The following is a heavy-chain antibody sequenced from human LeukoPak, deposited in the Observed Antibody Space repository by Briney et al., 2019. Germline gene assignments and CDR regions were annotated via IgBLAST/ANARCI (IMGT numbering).Heavy chain of an antibody. V-gene: IGHV1-69*13. D-gene: IGHD6-6*01. J-gene: IGHJ6*02. CDR2: IIPIFGTA. Sequence: ASVKVSCKASGGTFSSYAISWVRQAPGQGLAWMGGIIPIFGTANYAQKFQGRVTITADESTSTAYMELSSLRSEDTAVYYCARDPGGIAARPGMPKDYYYGMDVWGQGTTVTVSS. CDR1: GGTFSSYA. CDR3: ARDPGGIAARPGMPKDYYYGMDV.